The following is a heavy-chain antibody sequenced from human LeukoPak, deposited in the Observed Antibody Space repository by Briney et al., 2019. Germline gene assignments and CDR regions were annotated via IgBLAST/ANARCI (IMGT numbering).Heavy chain of an antibody. CDR2: IYSSGST. D-gene: IGHD7-27*01. Sequence: SETLSLTCSVPGGSISNYFWTWIRQPPGKGLEWIAYIYSSGSTYYNPSLKSRVTISVDTSKNRFSLKLSTVTAADTAVYYCARRPTGDPKFDYWGQGTLVTVSS. V-gene: IGHV4-59*08. CDR1: GGSISNYF. CDR3: ARRPTGDPKFDY. J-gene: IGHJ4*02.